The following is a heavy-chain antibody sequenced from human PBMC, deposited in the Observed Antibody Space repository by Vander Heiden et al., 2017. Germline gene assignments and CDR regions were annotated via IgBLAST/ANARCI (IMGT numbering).Heavy chain of an antibody. Sequence: EVQLVESGGGLVQPGGSLRVSCEASGFNFRYYAMTWVRQAPGKGLEWVSTISGSGNDAEYAGSVKGRFIISRDNSKNTLYLQMNSLRAGDTALYYGAKEGLWYGGNWFDPWGQGTLGTVSS. D-gene: IGHD3-10*01. CDR3: AKEGLWYGGNWFDP. CDR2: ISGSGNDA. J-gene: IGHJ5*01. V-gene: IGHV3-23*04. CDR1: GFNFRYYA.